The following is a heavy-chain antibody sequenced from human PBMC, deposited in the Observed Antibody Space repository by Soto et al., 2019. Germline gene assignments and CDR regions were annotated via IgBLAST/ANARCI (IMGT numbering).Heavy chain of an antibody. CDR1: GFTFSGSA. J-gene: IGHJ4*02. CDR3: TSGLYYYDSRGYSY. Sequence: GGSLRLSCAASGFTFSGSAIHWVRQASGKGLEWVGRMRSKGNNYATSYAASVKGRFTISRDDSKNTAYLHMNSLKTEDTAVYYCTSGLYYYDSRGYSYWGQGNLVTVSS. V-gene: IGHV3-73*01. CDR2: MRSKGNNYAT. D-gene: IGHD3-22*01.